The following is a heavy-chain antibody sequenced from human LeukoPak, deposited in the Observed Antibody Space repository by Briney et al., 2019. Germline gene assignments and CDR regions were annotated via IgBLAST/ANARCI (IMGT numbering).Heavy chain of an antibody. CDR2: INEDGSVK. D-gene: IGHD2-21*02. V-gene: IGHV3-7*01. CDR3: AKVPRDSDCY. Sequence: GGSLRLSCAVSGGTFSAYWMAWVRQSPGKGLEWVAEINEDGSVKYYVDSMKGRFTISRDNAKNSLYLQMNSLGAEDTAVYYCAKVPRDSDCYWGQGTLVTASS. CDR1: GGTFSAYW. J-gene: IGHJ4*02.